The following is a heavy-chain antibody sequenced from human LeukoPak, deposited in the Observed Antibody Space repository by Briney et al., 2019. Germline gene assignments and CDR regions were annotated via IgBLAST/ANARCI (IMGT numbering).Heavy chain of an antibody. J-gene: IGHJ4*02. D-gene: IGHD2-15*01. CDR2: INHSGST. CDR1: GYSFSSGYY. CDR3: ARVAATRFDY. V-gene: IGHV4-38-2*02. Sequence: SETLSLTCSVSGYSFSSGYYWGWIRQPPGKGLEWIGEINHSGSTNYNPSLKSRVTISVDTSKNQFSLKLSSVTAADTAVYYCARVAATRFDYWGQGTLVTVSS.